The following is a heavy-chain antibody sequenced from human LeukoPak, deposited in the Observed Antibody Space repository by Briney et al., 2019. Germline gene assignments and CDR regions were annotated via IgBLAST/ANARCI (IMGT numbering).Heavy chain of an antibody. CDR2: IYRGGST. Sequence: GGSLRLSCAASGFTVSSNYMSWVRQAPGKGLKWVSVIYRGGSTYYADSVKGRFTISRDNSKNTLYLQMNSLRAEDTAVYYCARYIAVAGNFDYWGQGTLVTVSS. D-gene: IGHD6-19*01. CDR1: GFTVSSNY. J-gene: IGHJ4*02. CDR3: ARYIAVAGNFDY. V-gene: IGHV3-53*01.